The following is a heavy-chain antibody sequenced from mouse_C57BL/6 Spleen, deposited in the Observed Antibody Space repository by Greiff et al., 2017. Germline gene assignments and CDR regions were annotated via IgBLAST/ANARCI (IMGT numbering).Heavy chain of an antibody. D-gene: IGHD4-1*01. CDR3: AKGVGRYFVT. J-gene: IGHJ2*01. V-gene: IGHV1-26*01. CDR1: GYTFTDYY. CDR2: INPNNGGT. Sequence: EVKLQQSGPELVKPGASVKISCKASGYTFTDYYMNWVKQSHGKSLEWIGDINPNNGGTSDNQKFKGKATLTVDKSSRTAYMGLRSLTPEDSAVYYCAKGVGRYFVTSGQNTPLSLSS.